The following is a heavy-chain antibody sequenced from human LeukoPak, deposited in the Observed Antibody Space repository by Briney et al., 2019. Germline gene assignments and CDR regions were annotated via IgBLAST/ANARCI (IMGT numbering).Heavy chain of an antibody. V-gene: IGHV3-48*04. J-gene: IGHJ2*01. CDR2: ISSSSSTI. CDR1: GFTFSTYT. D-gene: IGHD4-17*01. CDR3: ARDDYHTTVTTAIRPLWYFDL. Sequence: GGSLRLSCAASGFTFSTYTMNWVRQAPGKGLEWVSYISSSSSTIYYADSVKGRFTISRDNAKNSLYLQMNSLRAEDTAVYYCARDDYHTTVTTAIRPLWYFDLWGRGTLVTVSS.